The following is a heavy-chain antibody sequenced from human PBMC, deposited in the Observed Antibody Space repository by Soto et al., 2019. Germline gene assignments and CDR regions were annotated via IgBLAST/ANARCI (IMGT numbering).Heavy chain of an antibody. CDR1: GFTFSSYD. CDR2: IGTAGDT. CDR3: ARGSRGYDPNNWFDP. Sequence: GGSLRLSCAASGFTFSSYDMHWVRQATGKGLEWVSAIGTAGDTYYPGSVKGRFTISRENAKNSLYLQMNSLRAEDTAVYYCARGSRGYDPNNWFDPWGQGTLVTVSS. J-gene: IGHJ5*02. V-gene: IGHV3-13*01. D-gene: IGHD5-12*01.